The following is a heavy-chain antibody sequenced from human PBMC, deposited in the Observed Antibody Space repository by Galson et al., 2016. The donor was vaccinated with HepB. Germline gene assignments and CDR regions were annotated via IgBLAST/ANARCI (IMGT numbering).Heavy chain of an antibody. D-gene: IGHD4-11*01. Sequence: LAPGKGLEWVAIISYDGSHEYYADSVKGRFTISRDNSKNTLYLQMNSLRAEDTAVYYCARDPAPPYSNYHYYYGMDVWGQGTTVTVSS. CDR2: ISYDGSHE. CDR3: ARDPAPPYSNYHYYYGMDV. J-gene: IGHJ6*02. V-gene: IGHV3-30*04.